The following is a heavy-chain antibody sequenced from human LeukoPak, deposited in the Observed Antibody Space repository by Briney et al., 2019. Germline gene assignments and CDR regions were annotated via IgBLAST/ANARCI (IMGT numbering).Heavy chain of an antibody. D-gene: IGHD1-26*01. V-gene: IGHV3-30-3*01. CDR1: GFTFSSYA. Sequence: GGSLRLSCAASGFTFSSYAMHWVRQAPGKGLEWVAVISYDGSNKYYADSVKGRFTISRDNSKNTLYLQMNSLRAEDTAVYYCARGWELNDAFDIWGQGTMVTVS. CDR3: ARGWELNDAFDI. J-gene: IGHJ3*02. CDR2: ISYDGSNK.